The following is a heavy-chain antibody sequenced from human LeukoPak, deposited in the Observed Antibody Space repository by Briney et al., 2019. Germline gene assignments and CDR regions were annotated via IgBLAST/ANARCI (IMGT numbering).Heavy chain of an antibody. CDR3: TTDGVGIEGATFDY. CDR2: IKAKAHGGTT. V-gene: IGHV3-15*01. J-gene: IGHJ4*02. D-gene: IGHD1-26*01. Sequence: GGSLRLSCAACGFIFINAWMAWVRQAPGKGLEWVGRIKAKAHGGTTDYAAPVKGRFTISRDDSKTTLYLQMNSLKTEDTAVYYCTTDGVGIEGATFDYWGQGTLVTVSS. CDR1: GFIFINAW.